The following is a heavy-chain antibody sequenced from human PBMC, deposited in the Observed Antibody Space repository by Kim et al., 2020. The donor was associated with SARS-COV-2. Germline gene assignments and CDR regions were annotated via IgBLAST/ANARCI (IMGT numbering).Heavy chain of an antibody. V-gene: IGHV3-23*01. J-gene: IGHJ4*01. Sequence: GGSLRLSCAASGFTFSSYAMTWVRQAPGKGLEWVSVISGSGSRTYYADSVKGRFTISRDNSKNTLYLQMSSLGAEDTALYYCAQLKSGSWWGTFFGYWG. D-gene: IGHD3-16*01. CDR3: AQLKSGSWWGTFFGY. CDR2: ISGSGSRT. CDR1: GFTFSSYA.